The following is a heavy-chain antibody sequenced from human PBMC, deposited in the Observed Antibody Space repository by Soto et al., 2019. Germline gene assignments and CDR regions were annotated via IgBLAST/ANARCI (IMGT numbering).Heavy chain of an antibody. CDR2: ISGSGDGT. J-gene: IGHJ6*02. CDR3: TKSRRGILMVYGFGGMDV. CDR1: GFTVSSHA. Sequence: GGSLRLSCAPSGFTVSSHAMSWVRQAPGKGLEWVASISGSGDGTYYGDSVKGRFTISRDSSSSTLYLQMNNLRGEDTAVYFCTKSRRGILMVYGFGGMDVWGQGTTGTSP. V-gene: IGHV3-23*01. D-gene: IGHD2-8*01.